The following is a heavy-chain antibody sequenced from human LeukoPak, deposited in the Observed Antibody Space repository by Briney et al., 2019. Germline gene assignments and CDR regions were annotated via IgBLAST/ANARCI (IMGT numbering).Heavy chain of an antibody. V-gene: IGHV4-34*01. CDR3: AREGWPKVRYGLTKDGFDV. Sequence: SETLSLTCGVYGGSLSGYYWSWIRQTPWKGLEWIGEIKQNGNTNYDPSLRSRITISVDTANNQFSLKLTSVTAADTVMYYCAREGWPKVRYGLTKDGFDVWGQGTMVTVSS. CDR2: IKQNGNT. D-gene: IGHD3-10*01. J-gene: IGHJ3*01. CDR1: GGSLSGYY.